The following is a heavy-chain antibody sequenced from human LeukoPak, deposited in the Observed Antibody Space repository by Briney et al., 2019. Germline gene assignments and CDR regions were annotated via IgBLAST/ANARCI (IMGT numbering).Heavy chain of an antibody. J-gene: IGHJ6*02. Sequence: GGSLRLSCAASGFTFDDYAMHWVRQAPGKGLEWVSGISWNSGSIGYADSVEGRFTISRDNAKNSLYLQMNSLRAEDTAVYYCAIPPLSGSGSSRPLAGVDVWGQGTTVTVSS. CDR1: GFTFDDYA. CDR2: ISWNSGSI. D-gene: IGHD3-10*01. V-gene: IGHV3-9*01. CDR3: AIPPLSGSGSSRPLAGVDV.